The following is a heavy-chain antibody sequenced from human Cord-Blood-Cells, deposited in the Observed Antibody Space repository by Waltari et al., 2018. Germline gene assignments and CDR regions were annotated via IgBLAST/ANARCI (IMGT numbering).Heavy chain of an antibody. CDR3: ARGARIVVVPAAIDY. CDR1: GETFTSYA. D-gene: IGHD2-2*02. CDR2: INAGNGNT. J-gene: IGHJ4*02. Sequence: QVQLVPSGAEVKKPGASVKVSCKASGETFTSYAMILVGPAPGQRLDWMGWINAGNGNTKYSQKFQGRVTITRDTSASTAYMELSSLRSEDTAVYYCARGARIVVVPAAIDYWGQGTLVTVSS. V-gene: IGHV1-3*01.